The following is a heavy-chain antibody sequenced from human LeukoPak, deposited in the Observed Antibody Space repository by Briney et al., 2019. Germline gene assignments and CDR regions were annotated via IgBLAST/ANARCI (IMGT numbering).Heavy chain of an antibody. CDR3: SKVGGSGATTPWRHFDY. J-gene: IGHJ4*02. V-gene: IGHV3-30-3*01. CDR2: ISYDGGNT. CDR1: GFTFSTHS. D-gene: IGHD5-24*01. Sequence: GGSLRLSCVASGFTFSTHSMHWVRRAPGKGLEWVAVISYDGGNTYYADSVRGRFTISRDNSKNTLYLQMNSLRTDDTALYYWSKVGGSGATTPWRHFDYWGQGSLVAVSS.